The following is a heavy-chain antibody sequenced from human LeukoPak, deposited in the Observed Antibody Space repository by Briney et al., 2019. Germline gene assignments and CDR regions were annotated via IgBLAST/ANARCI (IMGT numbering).Heavy chain of an antibody. V-gene: IGHV4-34*01. J-gene: IGHJ6*02. CDR3: ARARIAARPWGMDV. Sequence: SETLSLTCAVYGGSFSGYYWSWIRQPPGKGLEWIGEINHSGSTNYNPSLKSRVTISVDTSKNQFSQKLSSVTAADTAVYYCARARIAARPWGMDVWGQGTTVTVSS. D-gene: IGHD6-6*01. CDR1: GGSFSGYY. CDR2: INHSGST.